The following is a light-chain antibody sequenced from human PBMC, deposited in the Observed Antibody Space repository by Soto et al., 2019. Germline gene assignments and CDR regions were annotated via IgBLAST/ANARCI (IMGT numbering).Light chain of an antibody. Sequence: EIVLTQSPDTLSLSPGEGAALSCRASQSVSSSYLAWYQQKPGQAPRLLIYGASSRATGFPDRFSGSGSGTDFTLTISRLEPDDFAVYYCQHYGSSRWTFGQGTKVEVK. V-gene: IGKV3-20*01. CDR1: QSVSSSY. J-gene: IGKJ1*01. CDR2: GAS. CDR3: QHYGSSRWT.